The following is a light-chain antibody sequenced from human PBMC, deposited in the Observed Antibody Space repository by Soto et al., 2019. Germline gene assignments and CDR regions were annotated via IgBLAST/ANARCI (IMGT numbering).Light chain of an antibody. J-gene: IGKJ5*01. CDR3: QQYNRYPIT. V-gene: IGKV1-5*01. CDR2: DAS. CDR1: QSISSY. Sequence: DIQMTQSPSTLSPSVGDIVTITCLASQSISSYLAWYQQKPGKDPNLLIHDASTLQSGVPSRFSGSGSGTEFNLTISRLQTDDLATYYCQQYNRYPITFGQGTRLEIK.